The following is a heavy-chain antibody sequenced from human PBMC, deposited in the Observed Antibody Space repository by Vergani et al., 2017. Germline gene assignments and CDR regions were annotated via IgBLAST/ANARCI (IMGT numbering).Heavy chain of an antibody. Sequence: QVQLQESGPGLVKPSETLSLTCTVSGDSISSRNCYWSWIRQPPGKGLEWIGYIYYSGSTNYNPSLKSRVTISVDTSKNQFSLKLSSVTAADTAVYYCARTDYYGSGSHDYWGQGTLVTVSS. CDR3: ARTDYYGSGSHDY. V-gene: IGHV4-61*01. CDR1: GDSISSRNCY. D-gene: IGHD3-10*01. CDR2: IYYSGST. J-gene: IGHJ4*02.